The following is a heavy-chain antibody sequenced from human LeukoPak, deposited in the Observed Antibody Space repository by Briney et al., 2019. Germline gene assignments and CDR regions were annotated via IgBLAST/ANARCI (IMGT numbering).Heavy chain of an antibody. D-gene: IGHD3-22*01. J-gene: IGHJ4*02. CDR2: ISAYNGNT. V-gene: IGHV1-18*04. Sequence: ASVKVSCKASGYTFTGYYMHWVRQAPGQGLEWMGWISAYNGNTNYAQKLQGRVTMTTDASTSTAYMELRSLRSDDTAVYYCARTLDYYDSSGYFYWGQGTLVTVSS. CDR1: GYTFTGYY. CDR3: ARTLDYYDSSGYFY.